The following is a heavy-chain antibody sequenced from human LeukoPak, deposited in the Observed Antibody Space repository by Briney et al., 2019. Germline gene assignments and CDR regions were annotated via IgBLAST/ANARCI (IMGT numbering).Heavy chain of an antibody. V-gene: IGHV4-34*01. Sequence: PSETLSLTCAVYGGSFSGYYWSWIRQPPGKGLEWIGEINHSGSTNHNPSLKSRVTIPVATSTNQFSLKLSSATAADTAGYYCARIREAWDYGNYFDYWGEGTLVTVPS. D-gene: IGHD4-17*01. CDR3: ARIREAWDYGNYFDY. CDR2: INHSGST. CDR1: GGSFSGYY. J-gene: IGHJ4*02.